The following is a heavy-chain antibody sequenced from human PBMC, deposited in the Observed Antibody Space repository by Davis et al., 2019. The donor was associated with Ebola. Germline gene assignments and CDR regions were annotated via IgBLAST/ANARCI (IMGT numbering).Heavy chain of an antibody. CDR3: ARDLARNWFDP. Sequence: MPSETLSLTCTVSGGFISSYYWSWIRQPPGKGLEWIGYIYYSGSTNYKPSLKSRVTISVDTSKNQFSLKLSSVTAADTAVYYCARDLARNWFDPWGQGTLVTVSS. D-gene: IGHD3-3*02. J-gene: IGHJ5*02. CDR1: GGFISSYY. CDR2: IYYSGST. V-gene: IGHV4-59*01.